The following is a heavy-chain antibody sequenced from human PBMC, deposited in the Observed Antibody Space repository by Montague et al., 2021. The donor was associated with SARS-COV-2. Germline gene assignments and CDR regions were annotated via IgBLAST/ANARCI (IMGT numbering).Heavy chain of an antibody. CDR3: AMGVHCNGVDCYGGGLGY. CDR2: INQAGRT. J-gene: IGHJ4*02. D-gene: IGHD2-8*01. Sequence: SETLSLTCALTGGSFSFYYWTWIRQSPGKGLEWIGGINQAGRTTYNPSLSSRLTMSIDTSRKQYSLNLRSVTAADTAVYYCAMGVHCNGVDCYGGGLGYWGQGRLVTVSS. V-gene: IGHV4-34*01. CDR1: GGSFSFYY.